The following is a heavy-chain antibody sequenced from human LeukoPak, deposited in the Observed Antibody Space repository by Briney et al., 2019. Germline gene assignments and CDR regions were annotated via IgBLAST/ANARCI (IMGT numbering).Heavy chain of an antibody. J-gene: IGHJ4*02. Sequence: SETLSLTCAVSGYSISSGYYWGWIRQPPGKGLEWIGSSYHTGNTDYNPSLKSRVTVSVDTPKNQFSLTLSSVTAADTAVYYCARVAGGSSDYWGQGTLVTVSS. CDR2: SYHTGNT. CDR1: GYSISSGYY. V-gene: IGHV4-38-2*01. D-gene: IGHD2-15*01. CDR3: ARVAGGSSDY.